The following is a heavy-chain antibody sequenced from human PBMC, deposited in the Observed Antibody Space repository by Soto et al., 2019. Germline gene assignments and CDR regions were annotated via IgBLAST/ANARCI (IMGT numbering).Heavy chain of an antibody. CDR2: IYYSGST. CDR1: GGSISSSSYY. D-gene: IGHD6-19*01. CDR3: AGLRGKIQYSSGWYDRLHFDY. J-gene: IGHJ4*02. Sequence: SETLSLTCTVCGGSISSSSYYWGWIRQPPGKGLEWIGSIYYSGSTYYNPSLKSRVTISVDTSKNQFSLKLSSVTAADADVYYCAGLRGKIQYSSGWYDRLHFDYWGQRTLVTVSS. V-gene: IGHV4-39*01.